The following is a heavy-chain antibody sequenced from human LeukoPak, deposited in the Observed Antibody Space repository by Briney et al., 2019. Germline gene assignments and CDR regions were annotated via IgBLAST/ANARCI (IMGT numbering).Heavy chain of an antibody. Sequence: SETLSLTCTISGGSISSLYWGWIRQPPGKVLEWIGSIYYSGGTNYNPSLKSRVTISVDTSKIQFSLKLSSVTAADTAVYYCARWQYTISSGWFDPWGQGTLVTVSS. J-gene: IGHJ5*02. CDR2: IYYSGGT. CDR3: ARWQYTISSGWFDP. CDR1: GGSISSLY. D-gene: IGHD6-6*01. V-gene: IGHV4-59*08.